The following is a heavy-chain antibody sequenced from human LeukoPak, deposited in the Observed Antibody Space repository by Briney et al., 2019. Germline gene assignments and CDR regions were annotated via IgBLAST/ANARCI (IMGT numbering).Heavy chain of an antibody. V-gene: IGHV1-2*02. D-gene: IGHD5-12*01. Sequence: GASVKVSCKTSGYTLTGYYMHWVRQAPGQGLEWMGWINPNSGGTNYAQKFQGRVTMTRDTSISTAYMELSRLRSDDTAVYYCARPDYSGYDSGWFDPWGQGTLVTVSS. J-gene: IGHJ5*02. CDR2: INPNSGGT. CDR1: GYTLTGYY. CDR3: ARPDYSGYDSGWFDP.